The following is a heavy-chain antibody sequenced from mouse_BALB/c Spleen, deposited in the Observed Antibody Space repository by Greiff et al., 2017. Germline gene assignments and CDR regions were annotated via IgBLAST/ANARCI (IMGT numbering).Heavy chain of an antibody. J-gene: IGHJ4*01. CDR2: IHYSGST. V-gene: IGHV3-1*02. Sequence: EVQVVESGPDLVKPSQSLSLTCTVSGYSITSGYSWHWIRQLPGNILEWMGYIHYSGSTNYNPSLKSRISITRDTSKNQFFLQLNSVTTEDTATYYCASRDYYGSNYVAMDYWGQGTSVTVSS. CDR1: GYSITSGYS. CDR3: ASRDYYGSNYVAMDY. D-gene: IGHD1-1*01.